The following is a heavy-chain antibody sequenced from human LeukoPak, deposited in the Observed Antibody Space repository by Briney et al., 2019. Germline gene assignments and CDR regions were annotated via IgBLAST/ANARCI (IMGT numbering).Heavy chain of an antibody. Sequence: GGSLRLSCAASGFSFSSHGMSWVRQAPGKGLEWVSGILGGAGSTYYADSVKGRFTISRDNSKNTLYLQMNSLRAEDTAVYYCAKDYVDYAPHYYYYMDVWGKGTTVTISS. CDR3: AKDYVDYAPHYYYYMDV. CDR1: GFSFSSHG. V-gene: IGHV3-23*01. D-gene: IGHD4-17*01. CDR2: ILGGAGST. J-gene: IGHJ6*03.